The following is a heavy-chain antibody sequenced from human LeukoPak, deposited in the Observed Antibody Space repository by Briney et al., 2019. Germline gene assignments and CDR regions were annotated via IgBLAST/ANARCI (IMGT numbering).Heavy chain of an antibody. CDR1: GFTFSSYS. D-gene: IGHD2-21*01. V-gene: IGHV3-21*04. J-gene: IGHJ3*02. CDR3: AKDIGSSLVLLSAFDI. Sequence: GGSLRLSCAASGFTFSSYSMNWVRQAPGKGLEWVSSISSSSSYIYYADSVKGRFTISRDNAKNSLYLQMNSLRAEDMALYYCAKDIGSSLVLLSAFDIWGQGTMVTVSS. CDR2: ISSSSSYI.